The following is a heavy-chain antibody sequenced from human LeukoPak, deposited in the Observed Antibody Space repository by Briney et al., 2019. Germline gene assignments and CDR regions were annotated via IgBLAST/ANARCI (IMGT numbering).Heavy chain of an antibody. CDR1: GYSFTSHW. Sequence: GEPLKISCKGSGYSFTSHWIGWVRQMPGKGLEWVGMIYPSDSDTRYSPSFQGLVTISADKSISTAYLQWSSLKASDTAIYYCARRAYYSVSGSYHWFDPWGQGTLVTVSS. V-gene: IGHV5-51*01. D-gene: IGHD3-10*01. CDR2: IYPSDSDT. CDR3: ARRAYYSVSGSYHWFDP. J-gene: IGHJ5*02.